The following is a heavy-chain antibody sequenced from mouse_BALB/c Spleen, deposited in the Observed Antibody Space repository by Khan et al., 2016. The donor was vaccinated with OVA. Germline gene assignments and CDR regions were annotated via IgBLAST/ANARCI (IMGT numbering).Heavy chain of an antibody. V-gene: IGHV1S135*01. Sequence: VRLQQSGPELMKPGASVKISCTASGYSFTNYYIHWVKQSHGQSLEWIGYIDPFNGGTNYNQKFKGTATLTVDKSSSTAYMHLSSLTSEDSAVYSCTRLGTTGWFAYWGQGTLVTVSA. D-gene: IGHD2-13*01. CDR2: IDPFNGGT. CDR1: GYSFTNYY. J-gene: IGHJ3*01. CDR3: TRLGTTGWFAY.